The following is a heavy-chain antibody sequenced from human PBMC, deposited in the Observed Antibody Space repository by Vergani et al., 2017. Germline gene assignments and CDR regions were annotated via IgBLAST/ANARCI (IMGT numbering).Heavy chain of an antibody. V-gene: IGHV1-2*02. CDR1: GYTFTGYY. Sequence: QVQLVQSGAEVKKPGASVKVSCKASGYTFTGYYMHWVRQAPGQGLEWMGWINPNSGGTNYAQKFQGRVTMTRDTSISTAYMELRRMRSDDTAVYYCASHYYDSSGYYPSLDYWGQGTLVTVSS. CDR3: ASHYYDSSGYYPSLDY. CDR2: INPNSGGT. J-gene: IGHJ4*02. D-gene: IGHD3-22*01.